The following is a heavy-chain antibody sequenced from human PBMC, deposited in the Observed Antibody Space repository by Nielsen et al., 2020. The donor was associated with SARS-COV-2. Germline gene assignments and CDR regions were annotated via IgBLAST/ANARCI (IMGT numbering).Heavy chain of an antibody. CDR1: GGSISSGGYS. J-gene: IGHJ3*02. D-gene: IGHD3-16*01. Sequence: SETLSLTCAVSGGSISSGGYSWSWIRQPPGKGLEWIGYIYHSGRTYYNPSLKSRVTISVDRSKNQFSLKLSSVTAADTAVYYCARGGRITFGGSDDAFDIWGQGTLVTVSS. V-gene: IGHV4-30-2*01. CDR2: IYHSGRT. CDR3: ARGGRITFGGSDDAFDI.